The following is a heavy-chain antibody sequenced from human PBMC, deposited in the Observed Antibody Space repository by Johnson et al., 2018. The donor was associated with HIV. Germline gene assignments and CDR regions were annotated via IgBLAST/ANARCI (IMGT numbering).Heavy chain of an antibody. V-gene: IGHV3-30*03. J-gene: IGHJ3*02. CDR1: GFTFRSYG. Sequence: QMQLVESGGGVVQPGRSLRLSCAVSGFTFRSYGVHWVRPAPGKGLEWVAVISYDGSNKYYADSVKGRVTISRDNSKNTLYLQMNRLRAEDTAVYYCAREWLYDALDIWGQGTMVTVSS. D-gene: IGHD3-22*01. CDR2: ISYDGSNK. CDR3: AREWLYDALDI.